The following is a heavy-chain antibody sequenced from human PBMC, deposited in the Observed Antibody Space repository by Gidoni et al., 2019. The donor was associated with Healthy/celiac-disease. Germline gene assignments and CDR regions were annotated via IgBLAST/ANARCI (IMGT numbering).Heavy chain of an antibody. CDR3: ARERIGKYYFDY. CDR2: IYYSGST. CDR1: GGPISSGGYY. D-gene: IGHD2-15*01. V-gene: IGHV4-31*03. J-gene: IGHJ4*02. Sequence: QVQLQASGPGLVKPSQTLSLTCTVSGGPISSGGYYWSWIRQHPGKGLEWIGYIYYSGSTYYNPSLKSRVTISVDTSKNQFSLKLSSVTAADTAVYYCARERIGKYYFDYWGQGTLVTVSS.